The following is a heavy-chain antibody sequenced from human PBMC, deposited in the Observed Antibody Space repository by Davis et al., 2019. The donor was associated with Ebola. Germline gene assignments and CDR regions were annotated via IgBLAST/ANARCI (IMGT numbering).Heavy chain of an antibody. Sequence: SVKVSCKTSVGTFSRHPISWVRQAPGHGLEWMGGIIPLLGTTNYAQNFEGRVTITADKSTSKAYMELSSLRSEDTAVYYCARDVSTSAGEDYWGQGTLVIVSS. V-gene: IGHV1-69*06. CDR1: VGTFSRHP. J-gene: IGHJ4*02. CDR2: IIPLLGTT. CDR3: ARDVSTSAGEDY. D-gene: IGHD3-10*01.